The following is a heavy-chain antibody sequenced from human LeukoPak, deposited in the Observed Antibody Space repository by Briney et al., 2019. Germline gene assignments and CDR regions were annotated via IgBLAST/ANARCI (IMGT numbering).Heavy chain of an antibody. J-gene: IGHJ4*02. CDR1: GGSISSYY. V-gene: IGHV4-59*01. CDR2: IYYSGST. D-gene: IGHD1-14*01. Sequence: SETLSLTCTVSGGSISSYYWSWIRQPPGKGLEWIGYIYYSGSTNYNPSLKSRVTISVDTFKNQFSLKLSSVTAADTAVYYCARKRYFDYWGQGTLVTVSS. CDR3: ARKRYFDY.